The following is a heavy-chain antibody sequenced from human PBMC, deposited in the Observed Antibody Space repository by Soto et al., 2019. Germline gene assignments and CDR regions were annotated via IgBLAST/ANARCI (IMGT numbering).Heavy chain of an antibody. CDR1: GFTFSNAW. Sequence: GGSLRLSCAASGFTFSNAWMNWVRQAPGKGLEWVGRIKSKTDGGTTDYAAPVKGRFTISRDDSKNTLYLQMNSLKTEDTAVYYCTTSGDYVSRYYYYYGMDVWGQGTTVTVSS. D-gene: IGHD3-22*01. V-gene: IGHV3-15*07. J-gene: IGHJ6*02. CDR2: IKSKTDGGTT. CDR3: TTSGDYVSRYYYYYGMDV.